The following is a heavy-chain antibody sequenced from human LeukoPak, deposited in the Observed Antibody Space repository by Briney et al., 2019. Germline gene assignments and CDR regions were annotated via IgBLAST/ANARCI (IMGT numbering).Heavy chain of an antibody. CDR1: GGSISSYY. CDR3: ARHMATNWFDP. Sequence: SETLSLTCTVSGGSISSYYWGWIRQPPGKGLEWIGSIYYSGSTYYNPSLKSRVTISVDTSKNQFSLKLSSVTAADTAVYYCARHMATNWFDPWGQGTLVTVSS. D-gene: IGHD5-12*01. V-gene: IGHV4-39*01. J-gene: IGHJ5*02. CDR2: IYYSGST.